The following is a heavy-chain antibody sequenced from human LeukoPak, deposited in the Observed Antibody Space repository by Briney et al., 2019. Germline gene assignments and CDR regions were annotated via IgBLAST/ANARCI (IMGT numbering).Heavy chain of an antibody. J-gene: IGHJ4*02. Sequence: GGSLRPSCAASGLTFSSYWMHWVRQAPGKGLVWVSRHSSDGSSTSYADSVKGRFTISRENAKNTLYLQMISLRAEDTALYYCSRGWSYFDDWGQGTLVTVSS. CDR3: SRGWSYFDD. CDR2: HSSDGSST. CDR1: GLTFSSYW. D-gene: IGHD2-8*01. V-gene: IGHV3-74*01.